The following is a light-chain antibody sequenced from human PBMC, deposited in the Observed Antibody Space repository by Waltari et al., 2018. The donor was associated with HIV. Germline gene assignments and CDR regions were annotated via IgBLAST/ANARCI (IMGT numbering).Light chain of an antibody. CDR2: SND. Sequence: QSVLTQPPSVSGTAGQNVTIPCSGSSSTIGSNIVNWYQQLPGAAPKLLIYSNDQRPSGVPDRFSGSKSGTSASLAISGLQSADEADYYCAAWDDSLNGMFGGGTRLTVL. V-gene: IGLV1-44*01. CDR1: SSTIGSNI. CDR3: AAWDDSLNGM. J-gene: IGLJ3*02.